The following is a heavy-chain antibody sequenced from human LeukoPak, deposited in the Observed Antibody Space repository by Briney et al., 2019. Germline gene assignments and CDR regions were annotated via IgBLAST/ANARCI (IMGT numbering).Heavy chain of an antibody. Sequence: SETLSLTCTVSGGSISSYYWSWIRQPAGKGLERIGRIYTSGSTNYNPSLKSRVTMSVDTSKNQFSPKLSSVTAADTAVYYCARGHAVNYYGSGSYDGMDVWGQGTTVTVSS. CDR3: ARGHAVNYYGSGSYDGMDV. V-gene: IGHV4-4*07. D-gene: IGHD3-10*01. J-gene: IGHJ6*02. CDR2: IYTSGST. CDR1: GGSISSYY.